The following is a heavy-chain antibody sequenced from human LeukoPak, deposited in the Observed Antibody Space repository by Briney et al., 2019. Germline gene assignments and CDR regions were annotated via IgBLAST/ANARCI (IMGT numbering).Heavy chain of an antibody. D-gene: IGHD3-10*01. J-gene: IGHJ6*02. V-gene: IGHV4-59*01. Sequence: PSETLSLTCTVSGGSISSYYWSWIRQPPGKGLEWIGYIYYSGSTNYNPSLKSRVTISVDTSKNQFSLKLSSVTAADTAVYYWARGSGPYGSGSYYNGSFVWGQGTTVTVSS. CDR1: GGSISSYY. CDR3: ARGSGPYGSGSYYNGSFV. CDR2: IYYSGST.